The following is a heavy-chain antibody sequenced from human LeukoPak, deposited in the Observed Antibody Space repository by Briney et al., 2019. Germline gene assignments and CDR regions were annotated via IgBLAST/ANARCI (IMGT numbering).Heavy chain of an antibody. Sequence: SETLSLTCAVYGGSFSGYYWSWIRQPPGKGLEWIGEINHSGSTNYNPSPKSRVTTSVDTSKNQFSLKLSSVTAADTAVYYCARGELVVVVAAPSYYFDYWGQGTLVTVSS. D-gene: IGHD2-15*01. CDR2: INHSGST. CDR1: GGSFSGYY. V-gene: IGHV4-34*01. CDR3: ARGELVVVVAAPSYYFDY. J-gene: IGHJ4*02.